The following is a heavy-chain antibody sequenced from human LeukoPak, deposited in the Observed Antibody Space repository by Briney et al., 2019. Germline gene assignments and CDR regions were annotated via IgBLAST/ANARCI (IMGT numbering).Heavy chain of an antibody. CDR1: GFTFSSYW. CDR2: IKSKTDGGTV. Sequence: GGSLRLSCAASGFTFSSYWMHWVRQAPGKGLEWLGRIKSKTDGGTVDSAAPVRGRFTLSRDDSINTLYLQMDSLKTEDTGAYYCTTLNWPRFDSWGQGTLVTVAS. CDR3: TTLNWPRFDS. D-gene: IGHD1-20*01. V-gene: IGHV3-15*01. J-gene: IGHJ4*02.